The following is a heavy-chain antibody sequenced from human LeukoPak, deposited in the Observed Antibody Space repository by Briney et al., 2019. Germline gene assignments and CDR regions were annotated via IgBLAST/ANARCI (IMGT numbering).Heavy chain of an antibody. V-gene: IGHV3-30*18. CDR1: GFTFSSYG. CDR3: AKALRSLVRGVIPGVFDY. D-gene: IGHD3-10*01. Sequence: GGSLRLSCAASGFTFSSYGMHWVRQAPGKGLEWVAVISYDGSNKYYADSVKGRFTISRDNSKNTLYLQMNSLRAEDTAVYYCAKALRSLVRGVIPGVFDYWDQGTLVTVSS. J-gene: IGHJ4*02. CDR2: ISYDGSNK.